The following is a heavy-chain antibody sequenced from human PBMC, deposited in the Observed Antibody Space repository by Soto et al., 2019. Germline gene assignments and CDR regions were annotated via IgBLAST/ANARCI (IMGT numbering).Heavy chain of an antibody. Sequence: GGSLRLSCAASGFTFSSYGMHWVRQAPGKGLEWVAVIWYDGSNKYYADSVKGRFTISRDNSKNTLYLQMNSLRAEDTAVYYCAREFYCSSTSCYDDAFDIWGQGTAVTVSS. V-gene: IGHV3-33*01. CDR3: AREFYCSSTSCYDDAFDI. CDR1: GFTFSSYG. CDR2: IWYDGSNK. J-gene: IGHJ3*02. D-gene: IGHD2-2*01.